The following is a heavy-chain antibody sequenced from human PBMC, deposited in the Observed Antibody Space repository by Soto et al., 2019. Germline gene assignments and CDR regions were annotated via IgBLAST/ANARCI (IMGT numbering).Heavy chain of an antibody. V-gene: IGHV3-23*01. D-gene: IGHD3-3*01. CDR3: AKLHDFWSGTNDY. Sequence: EVQLLESGGGLVQPGGSLRLSCAASGFTFSSYAMSWVRQAPGKGLEWVSAISGSGGSTYYADSVKGRFTISRDNSKNTLYLQMNSLRAEDTAVCYCAKLHDFWSGTNDYWGQGTLVTVSS. CDR1: GFTFSSYA. J-gene: IGHJ4*02. CDR2: ISGSGGST.